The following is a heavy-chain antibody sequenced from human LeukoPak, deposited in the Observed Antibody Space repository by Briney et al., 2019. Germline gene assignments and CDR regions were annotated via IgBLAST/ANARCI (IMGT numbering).Heavy chain of an antibody. CDR3: ARESDYSSGWYKY. J-gene: IGHJ4*02. CDR1: GFTFSSYG. Sequence: TGRSLRLSCAASGFTFSSYGMHWVRQAPGKGLEWVAVISYDGSNKYYADSVKGRFTISRDNSKNTLYLQMNSLRAEDTAVYYCARESDYSSGWYKYWGQGTLVTVSS. D-gene: IGHD6-19*01. CDR2: ISYDGSNK. V-gene: IGHV3-30*03.